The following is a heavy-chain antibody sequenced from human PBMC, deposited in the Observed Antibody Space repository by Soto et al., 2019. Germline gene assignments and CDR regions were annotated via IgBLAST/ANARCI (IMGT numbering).Heavy chain of an antibody. Sequence: HPGGSLRLSCAASGFPFSSYAMSWVRQAPGKGLEWVSAISGSGGSTYYADSVKGRFTISRDNSKNTLYLQMNSLRAEDTAVYYCARDQVVAAMVRVYYGMDVWGQGTTVTVSS. J-gene: IGHJ6*02. CDR1: GFPFSSYA. V-gene: IGHV3-23*01. D-gene: IGHD3-10*01. CDR3: ARDQVVAAMVRVYYGMDV. CDR2: ISGSGGST.